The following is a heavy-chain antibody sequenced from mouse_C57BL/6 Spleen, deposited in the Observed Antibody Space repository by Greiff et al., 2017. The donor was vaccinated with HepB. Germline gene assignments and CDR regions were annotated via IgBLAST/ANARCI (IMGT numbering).Heavy chain of an antibody. CDR3: TRGLYYYGSSSDAY. V-gene: IGHV1-15*01. J-gene: IGHJ3*01. CDR2: IDPETGGT. CDR1: GYTFTDYE. D-gene: IGHD1-1*01. Sequence: QVQLQQSGAELVRPGASVTLSCKASGYTFTDYEMHWVKQTPVHGLEWIGAIDPETGGTAYNQKFKGKAILTADQSSSTAYMGLRSLTAEDSAVYYCTRGLYYYGSSSDAYWGEGTLVAVSA.